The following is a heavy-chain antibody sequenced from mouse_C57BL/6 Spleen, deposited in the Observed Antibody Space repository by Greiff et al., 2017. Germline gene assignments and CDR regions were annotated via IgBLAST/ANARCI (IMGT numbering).Heavy chain of an antibody. J-gene: IGHJ1*03. CDR3: ASRITTYVHWYFVV. V-gene: IGHV1-59*01. Sequence: QVQLQQPGAELVRPGTSVKLSCKASGYTFTSYWMHWVKQRPGQGLEWIGVIDPSDSYTIYNQKFKGKATLTADKSSRTAYMPLSSLTSEDSAVSSRASRITTYVHWYFVVWGTETTVTLSS. CDR2: IDPSDSYT. CDR1: GYTFTSYW. D-gene: IGHD2-4*01.